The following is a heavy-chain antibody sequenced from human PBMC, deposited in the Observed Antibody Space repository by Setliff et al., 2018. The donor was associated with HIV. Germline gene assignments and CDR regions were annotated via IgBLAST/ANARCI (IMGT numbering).Heavy chain of an antibody. Sequence: PSETLSLTCTVSGGSISSSSYYWGWIRQPPGKGLEWIGSIYYSGSTYYNPSLKSRVTISVDTSKNQFSLKLSSVTAADTAVYYCARPADCSSTSCYLRYFDLWGRGTLVTVSS. CDR1: GGSISSSSYY. D-gene: IGHD2-2*01. J-gene: IGHJ2*01. CDR2: IYYSGST. V-gene: IGHV4-39*01. CDR3: ARPADCSSTSCYLRYFDL.